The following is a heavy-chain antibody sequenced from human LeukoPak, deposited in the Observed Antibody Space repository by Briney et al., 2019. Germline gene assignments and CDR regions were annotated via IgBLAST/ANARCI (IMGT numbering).Heavy chain of an antibody. CDR3: ARSNYYDSSGYYNWFDP. J-gene: IGHJ5*02. CDR2: IYTSGST. CDR1: GGSISSGSYY. Sequence: TSETLSLTCTVSGGSISSGSYYWSWIRQPAGKGLEWIGRIYTSGSTNYNPSLKSRVTISVDTSKNQFSLKLSSVTAADTAVYYCARSNYYDSSGYYNWFDPWGQGTLVTVSS. D-gene: IGHD3-22*01. V-gene: IGHV4-61*02.